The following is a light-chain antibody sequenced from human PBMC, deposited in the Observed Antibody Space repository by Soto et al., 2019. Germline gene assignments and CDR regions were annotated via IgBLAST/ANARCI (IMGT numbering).Light chain of an antibody. CDR3: SSYTSSNTVV. V-gene: IGLV2-14*03. J-gene: IGLJ3*02. CDR2: DVS. CDR1: SSYVGGYNY. Sequence: QSALTQPASVSGSPGQSITISCTGTSSYVGGYNYVSWYQHHPGKAPKLMIYDVSNRPSGVSNRFSGSKSGNTASLTISGLQAEDEADYYCSSYTSSNTVVFGGGTQLTVL.